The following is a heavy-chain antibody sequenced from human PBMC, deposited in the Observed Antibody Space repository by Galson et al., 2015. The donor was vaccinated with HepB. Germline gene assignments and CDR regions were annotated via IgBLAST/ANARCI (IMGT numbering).Heavy chain of an antibody. J-gene: IGHJ3*01. CDR3: ARGGLNRELAPFDF. D-gene: IGHD1-1*01. Sequence: TLSLTCTVFGGSISDFYWSWIRQPPGKGLEWIGYIYDSASTKYNPSLKSRVTMLVDTSKNQFSLKVSSVTAADTAVYYCARGGLNRELAPFDFWGQGTMVTVSS. CDR2: IYDSAST. CDR1: GGSISDFY. V-gene: IGHV4-59*01.